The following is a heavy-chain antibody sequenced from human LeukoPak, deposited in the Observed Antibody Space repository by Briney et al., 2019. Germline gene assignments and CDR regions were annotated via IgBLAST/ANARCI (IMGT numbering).Heavy chain of an antibody. J-gene: IGHJ5*02. D-gene: IGHD2-2*01. CDR1: GGSFSGYY. CDR2: INHRGST. V-gene: IGHV4-34*01. Sequence: PSETLSLTCAVYGGSFSGYYWSWIRQPPGKGLEWIGEINHRGSTNYNPSLKSRVTISVDTSKNQFSLKLSSVTAADTAVYYCARGGRDIVVVPAAMKNRNWFDPWGQGTLVTVSS. CDR3: ARGGRDIVVVPAAMKNRNWFDP.